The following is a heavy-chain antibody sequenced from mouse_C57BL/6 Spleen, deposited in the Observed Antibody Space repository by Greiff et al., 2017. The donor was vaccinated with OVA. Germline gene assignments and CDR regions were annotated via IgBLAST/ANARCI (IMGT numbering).Heavy chain of an antibody. V-gene: IGHV1-54*01. Sequence: VQLQQSGAELVRPGTSVKVSCKASGYAFTNYLIEWVKQRPGQGLEWIGVINPGSGGTNYNEKFKGKATLTADKSSSTAYMQLSSLTSEDSAVYCCARSGATADYYAMDYWGQGTSVTVSS. J-gene: IGHJ4*01. CDR3: ARSGATADYYAMDY. D-gene: IGHD1-2*01. CDR2: INPGSGGT. CDR1: GYAFTNYL.